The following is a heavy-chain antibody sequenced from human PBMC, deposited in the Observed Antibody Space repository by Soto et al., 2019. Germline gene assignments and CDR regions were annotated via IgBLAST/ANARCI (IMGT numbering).Heavy chain of an antibody. J-gene: IGHJ4*02. V-gene: IGHV4-31*03. CDR3: ARWPQLEPRFDY. CDR2: IYFSGST. D-gene: IGHD1-1*01. Sequence: SETLSLTCTVSGGSIRSGGYYWNWIRQRPGKGLEWIGYIYFSGSTSYNPSLKSRLTISVDTSKNQFSLKLSSVTAADTAVYYCARWPQLEPRFDYWGQGTLVTVSS. CDR1: GGSIRSGGYY.